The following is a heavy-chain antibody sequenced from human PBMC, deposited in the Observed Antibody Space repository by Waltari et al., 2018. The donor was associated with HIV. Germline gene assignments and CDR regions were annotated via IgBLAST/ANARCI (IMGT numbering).Heavy chain of an antibody. CDR1: GYTFISNA. V-gene: IGHV7-4-1*01. CDR2: INTKTGNP. Sequence: QVQLVQSGSELKKPGASVKVSCKASGYTFISNAINWVRQAPGQGLECMGWINTKTGNPTYAQGFTGRFVFSVDTAVSTTFLQIDSLKGEDTALYYCARDTGPGRSFDSWGQGTLVTVSS. D-gene: IGHD3-10*01. J-gene: IGHJ4*02. CDR3: ARDTGPGRSFDS.